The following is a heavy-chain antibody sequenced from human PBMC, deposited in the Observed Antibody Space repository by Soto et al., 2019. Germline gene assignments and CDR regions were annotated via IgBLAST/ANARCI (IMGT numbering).Heavy chain of an antibody. J-gene: IGHJ4*02. CDR3: ASISRSTMGNLGVFDY. CDR2: IKPSGGST. D-gene: IGHD2-2*01. CDR1: GYTFTSYY. V-gene: IGHV1-46*03. Sequence: ASVKVSCKASGYTFTSYYVHWVRQAPGQGLEWMGIIKPSGGSTSYAQKFQGRVTMTRDTSTNTVYMELSSLRSDDTAVYYCASISRSTMGNLGVFDYWGQGTLVTVPS.